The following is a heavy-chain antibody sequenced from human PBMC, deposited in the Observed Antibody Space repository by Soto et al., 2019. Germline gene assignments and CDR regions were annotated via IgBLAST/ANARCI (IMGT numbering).Heavy chain of an antibody. CDR3: ARGESSHHRDRHFFDY. D-gene: IGHD3-16*01. Sequence: QVQLQESGPGLVKPSETLSLTCTITGVSIFSSSYYWGWIRQAPGKGLEWIGSFYLTGSTYYNPSFQCRFTISSPVDTAFIYFSLRLTAVTAADTSVYYCARGESSHHRDRHFFDYWGQ. CDR1: GVSIFSSSYY. J-gene: IGHJ4*02. V-gene: IGHV4-39*02. CDR2: FYLTGST.